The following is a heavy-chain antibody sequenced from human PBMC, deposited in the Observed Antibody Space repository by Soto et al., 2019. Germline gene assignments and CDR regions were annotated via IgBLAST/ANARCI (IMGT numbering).Heavy chain of an antibody. V-gene: IGHV1-46*03. CDR1: GYTFTSYY. J-gene: IGHJ5*02. D-gene: IGHD2-2*01. Sequence: ASVKVSCKASGYTFTSYYMHWVRQAPGQGLEWMGIINPSGGSTRYAQKFQGRVTMTRDTSTSTVYMELSSLRSEDTAVYHCAREAHCSSTSCPGEGFDPWGQGTLVTVSS. CDR3: AREAHCSSTSCPGEGFDP. CDR2: INPSGGST.